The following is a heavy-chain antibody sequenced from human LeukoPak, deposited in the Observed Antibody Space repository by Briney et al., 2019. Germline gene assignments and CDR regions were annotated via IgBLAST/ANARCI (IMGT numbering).Heavy chain of an antibody. D-gene: IGHD6-19*01. J-gene: IGHJ4*02. V-gene: IGHV3-49*04. CDR1: GFTVSRNH. CDR3: ARDLRAVAHDFDC. Sequence: GGSLRLSCAASGFTVSRNHMSWVRQAPGKGLEWVGFIRSKAYGGTAEYAASVKGRFTISRDDSENIAYVEMNSLKSEDTAVYYCARDLRAVAHDFDCWGQGTLVTVSS. CDR2: IRSKAYGGTA.